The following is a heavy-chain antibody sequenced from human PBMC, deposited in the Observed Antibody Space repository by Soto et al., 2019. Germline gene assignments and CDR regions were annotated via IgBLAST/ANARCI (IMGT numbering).Heavy chain of an antibody. D-gene: IGHD2-21*02. Sequence: EVQLVESGGGLIQPGGSLSRSCAASGFTVSTNYMSWVRQAPGKGLEWGSVTYSGGSTHYADSVKGRFTVSRDNSKNTLNLQRNSLRAEDTAVYYCARGGGNSPYYYGMDVWGQGTTVTVFS. V-gene: IGHV3-53*01. CDR3: ARGGGNSPYYYGMDV. CDR1: GFTVSTNY. CDR2: TYSGGST. J-gene: IGHJ6*02.